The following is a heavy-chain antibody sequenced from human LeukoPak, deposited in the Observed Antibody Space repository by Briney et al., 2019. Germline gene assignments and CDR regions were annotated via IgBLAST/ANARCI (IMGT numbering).Heavy chain of an antibody. Sequence: KPSETLSLTCAVYGGSFSGYYWSWIRQPPGKGLEWIGSMYYSGSTYYNPSLKSRVTISVDTSKNQFSLKLSSVTAADTAVYYCARKDYFDYWGQGTLVTVSS. V-gene: IGHV4-34*01. CDR1: GGSFSGYY. CDR2: MYYSGST. CDR3: ARKDYFDY. J-gene: IGHJ4*02.